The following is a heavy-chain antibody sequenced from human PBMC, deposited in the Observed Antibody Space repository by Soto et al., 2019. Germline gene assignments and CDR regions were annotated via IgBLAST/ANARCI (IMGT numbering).Heavy chain of an antibody. D-gene: IGHD5-12*01. CDR3: AKDFAWLRFTAAFDI. CDR1: GFTFDDYA. J-gene: IGHJ3*02. CDR2: ISWNSGSI. V-gene: IGHV3-9*01. Sequence: EVQLVESGGGLVQPGRSLRLSCAASGFTFDDYAMHWVRQAPGKGLEWVSGISWNSGSIGYADSVKGRFTISRDNAKNSLYLQMNSLRAEDTALYYCAKDFAWLRFTAAFDIWGQGTMVTVSS.